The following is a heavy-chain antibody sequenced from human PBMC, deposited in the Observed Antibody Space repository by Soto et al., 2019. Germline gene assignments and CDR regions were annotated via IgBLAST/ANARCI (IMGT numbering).Heavy chain of an antibody. V-gene: IGHV3-23*01. D-gene: IGHD4-4*01. CDR2: ISGSGGST. Sequence: GGSLRLSCAASGFPFSSYAMSWVRQAPGKGLEWVSAISGSGGSTYYADSVKGRFTISRDNSKNTLYLQMNSLRAEDTAVYYCAKWQSGPTVTTNYYYYGMDVWGQGTTVTVS. CDR3: AKWQSGPTVTTNYYYYGMDV. CDR1: GFPFSSYA. J-gene: IGHJ6*02.